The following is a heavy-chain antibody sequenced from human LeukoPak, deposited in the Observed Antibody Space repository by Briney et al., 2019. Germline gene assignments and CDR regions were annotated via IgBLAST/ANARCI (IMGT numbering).Heavy chain of an antibody. D-gene: IGHD1-26*01. CDR1: GYNFNAYY. CDR3: ARDRAGELLFYYFDH. Sequence: ASVKVSCKVSGYNFNAYYMHWVRQAPGQGLEWMGLIDPNNGETKYAQRFQGRVTMTLTRDTSISTAYMELNSLTSDDTAVYYCARDRAGELLFYYFDHWGQGTLVTVSS. V-gene: IGHV1-2*02. J-gene: IGHJ4*02. CDR2: IDPNNGET.